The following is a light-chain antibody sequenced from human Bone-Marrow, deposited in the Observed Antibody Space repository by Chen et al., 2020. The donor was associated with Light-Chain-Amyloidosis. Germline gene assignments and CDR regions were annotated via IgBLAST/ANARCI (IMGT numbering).Light chain of an antibody. J-gene: IGLJ3*02. CDR2: DDS. CDR3: QVWDRSSDRPV. Sequence: SYVLTQPSSVSVAPGQTATIACGGNNIGSTSVHWYQQTPGQAPLLVVYDDSDRPSGIPERLPGSNSGNTATLPLSRVEAGDEADYYCQVWDRSSDRPVFGGGTKLTVL. CDR1: NIGSTS. V-gene: IGLV3-21*02.